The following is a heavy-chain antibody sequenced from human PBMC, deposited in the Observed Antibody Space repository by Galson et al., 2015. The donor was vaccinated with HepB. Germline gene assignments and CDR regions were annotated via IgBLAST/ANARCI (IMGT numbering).Heavy chain of an antibody. CDR2: IIPIFGTA. CDR3: ARDLIVPAARHYYYYYYGMDV. Sequence: SVKVSCKASGGTFSSYAISWVRQAPGQGLEWMGGIIPIFGTANYAQKFQGRVTITADESTSTAYMELSSLRSEDTAVYYCARDLIVPAARHYYYYYYGMDVWGQGTTVTVSS. J-gene: IGHJ6*02. CDR1: GGTFSSYA. D-gene: IGHD2-2*01. V-gene: IGHV1-69*13.